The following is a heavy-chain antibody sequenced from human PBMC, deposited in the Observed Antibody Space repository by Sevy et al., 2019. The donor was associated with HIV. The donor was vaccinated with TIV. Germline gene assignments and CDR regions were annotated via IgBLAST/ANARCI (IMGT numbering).Heavy chain of an antibody. CDR1: GFIFNDYW. CDR3: ARAIGISASF. Sequence: GGSLRLSCAASGFIFNDYWMHWARQAPGKGLEWVANINEDGSKQYYVDSVKGRFTISRDNAKSSVFLEMNSLRVDDAAIYYCARAIGISASFWGQGTLLTVSS. V-gene: IGHV3-7*03. D-gene: IGHD2-15*01. J-gene: IGHJ4*02. CDR2: INEDGSKQ.